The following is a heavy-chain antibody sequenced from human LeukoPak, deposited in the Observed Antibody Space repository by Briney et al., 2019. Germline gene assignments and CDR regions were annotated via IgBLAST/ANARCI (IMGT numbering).Heavy chain of an antibody. CDR2: IIPIFGTT. CDR1: GGTFRSFA. Sequence: SVKVSCKASGGTFRSFAISWVRQAPGHGLEWMGRIIPIFGTTNYAQKFQGRITITTDESTTTAYMELSSLRSEDTAVYYCARAATVTGPPTSFDYWGQGTLVTVSS. CDR3: ARAATVTGPPTSFDY. D-gene: IGHD4-11*01. V-gene: IGHV1-69*05. J-gene: IGHJ4*02.